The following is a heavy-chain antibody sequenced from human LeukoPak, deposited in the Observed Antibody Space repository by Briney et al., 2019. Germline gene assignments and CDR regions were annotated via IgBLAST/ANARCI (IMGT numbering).Heavy chain of an antibody. Sequence: GGSLRLSCAASGFTVSSNYMSWVRQAPGKGLEWVSVIYSGGSTYYADSVKGRFTISRDNSKNTLCLQMNNLRAEDTAVYYCARAGEYYYYYYMDVWGKGTTVTISS. D-gene: IGHD2-21*01. CDR3: ARAGEYYYYYYMDV. CDR2: IYSGGST. V-gene: IGHV3-53*01. CDR1: GFTVSSNY. J-gene: IGHJ6*03.